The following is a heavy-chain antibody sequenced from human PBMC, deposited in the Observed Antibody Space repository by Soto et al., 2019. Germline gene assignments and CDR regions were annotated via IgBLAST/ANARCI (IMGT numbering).Heavy chain of an antibody. CDR3: ARDPYLGDHQY. J-gene: IGHJ4*02. Sequence: QVQLVQSGGEVKKPGASVKVSCKTSGYTFTTYGISWVRQAPGQGLEWVGWISAYSGKTHYAQKFQGKVTMTTDTSTNTAYMERRSLRSYDTAVYYCARDPYLGDHQYWGQGTLVTVSS. CDR1: GYTFTTYG. CDR2: ISAYSGKT. V-gene: IGHV1-18*01. D-gene: IGHD3-16*01.